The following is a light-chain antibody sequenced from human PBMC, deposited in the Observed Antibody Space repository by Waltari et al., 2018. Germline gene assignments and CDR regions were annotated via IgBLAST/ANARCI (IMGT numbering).Light chain of an antibody. V-gene: IGLV6-57*01. CDR3: LSFDNTLWV. CDR2: DDY. J-gene: IGLJ3*02. CDR1: SGSIDSHY. Sequence: FMLTQPHSVSESPGKTVTISCTRTSGSIDSHYVQWYQQRPGRSPTTVIYDDYQRPSGVPTRFSASIDRASNSASLTIAGLTTEDEADYYCLSFDNTLWVFGGGTKLTVL.